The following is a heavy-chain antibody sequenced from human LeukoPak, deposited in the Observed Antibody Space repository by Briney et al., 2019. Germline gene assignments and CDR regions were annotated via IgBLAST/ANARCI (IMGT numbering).Heavy chain of an antibody. CDR3: ARGGRYAFDY. Sequence: SDTLSLTCTVSGGSISSSSYYWGWIRQPPGKGLEWIGSIYYSGSTYYNPSLKSRVTISVDTPKNQFSLKLSSVTAADTAVYYCARGGRYAFDYWGQGTLVTVSS. J-gene: IGHJ4*02. V-gene: IGHV4-39*01. D-gene: IGHD3-16*01. CDR2: IYYSGST. CDR1: GGSISSSSYY.